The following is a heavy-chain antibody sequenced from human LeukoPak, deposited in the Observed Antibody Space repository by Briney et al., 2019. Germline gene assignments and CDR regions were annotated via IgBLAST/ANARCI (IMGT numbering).Heavy chain of an antibody. CDR1: GGSISSGDYY. J-gene: IGHJ4*02. D-gene: IGHD4-17*01. Sequence: SQTLSLTCTVSGGSISSGDYYWSWIRQPPGKGLEWIGYIYYSGSTYYDPSLKSRVTISVDTSENQFSLKLSSVTAADTAVHYCAIGTPTVTFDYWGQGTLVTVSS. CDR3: AIGTPTVTFDY. V-gene: IGHV4-30-4*01. CDR2: IYYSGST.